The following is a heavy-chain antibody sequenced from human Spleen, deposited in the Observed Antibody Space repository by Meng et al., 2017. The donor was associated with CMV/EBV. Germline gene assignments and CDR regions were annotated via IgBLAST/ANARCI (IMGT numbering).Heavy chain of an antibody. J-gene: IGHJ4*02. V-gene: IGHV4-39*07. CDR2: VYYSGST. CDR3: ARFPFDY. CDR1: GGSISSRSYF. Sequence: SETLSLTCTVSGGSISSRSYFWGWIRQPPGKGLEWIGSVYYSGSTHYSPSLKTRVTMSVDTSKNQFSLKLRSVTAADTAVYYCARFPFDYWGQGTLVTVSS.